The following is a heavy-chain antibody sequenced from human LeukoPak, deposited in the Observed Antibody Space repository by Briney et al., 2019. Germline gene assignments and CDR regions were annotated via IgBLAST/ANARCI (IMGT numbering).Heavy chain of an antibody. CDR3: ARFNRAYFHH. V-gene: IGHV3-7*01. CDR2: IKQDGSEK. Sequence: PGGSLGLSCAASGFTSSSYSMSWVRQAPGKGLEWVANIKQDGSEKYYVDSVKGRFTISRDNAKNSLYLQMNSLRGEDTAVYYCARFNRAYFHHWGQGPRVRVSS. CDR1: GFTSSSYS. D-gene: IGHD1-14*01. J-gene: IGHJ4*02.